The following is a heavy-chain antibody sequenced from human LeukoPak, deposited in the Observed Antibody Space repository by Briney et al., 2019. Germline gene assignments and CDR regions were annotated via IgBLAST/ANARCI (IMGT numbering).Heavy chain of an antibody. V-gene: IGHV1-18*01. J-gene: IGHJ6*03. D-gene: IGHD3-3*01. Sequence: ASVKVSCKASGYTFTSYGISWVRQAPGQGLELMGWISAYNGNTNYAQKLQGRVTMTTDTSTSTAYMELRSLRSDDTAVYYCARTAGYDFWSGYDYYYYMDVWGKGTTVTVSS. CDR1: GYTFTSYG. CDR3: ARTAGYDFWSGYDYYYYMDV. CDR2: ISAYNGNT.